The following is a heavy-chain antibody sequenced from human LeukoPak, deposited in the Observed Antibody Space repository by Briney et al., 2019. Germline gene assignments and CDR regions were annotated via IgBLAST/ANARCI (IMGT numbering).Heavy chain of an antibody. CDR1: GFTFSSYA. V-gene: IGHV3-23*01. CDR2: ISGSGGST. D-gene: IGHD3-22*01. Sequence: GGSLRLSCAASGFTFSSYAMSWVRQAPGKGLEWVSAISGSGGSTYYADSVKGRFTISRDNSKNTLYLQMNSLRAEDTAVYYCAKRSWDYYDSSGFHFDYWGQGTLVTVSS. CDR3: AKRSWDYYDSSGFHFDY. J-gene: IGHJ4*02.